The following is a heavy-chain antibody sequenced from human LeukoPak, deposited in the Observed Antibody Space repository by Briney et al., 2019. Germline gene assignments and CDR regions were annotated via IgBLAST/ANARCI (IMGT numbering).Heavy chain of an antibody. J-gene: IGHJ4*02. V-gene: IGHV4-59*01. Sequence: SETLSLTCTVSGGSISSYYWSWIRQAPGKGLEWIGYIYYSGSTNYNPSLKSRVTILVDTSKNQFSLKLSSLTAADTAVYYCARGRDLSYWGQGTLVTVSS. D-gene: IGHD2-21*01. CDR2: IYYSGST. CDR3: ARGRDLSY. CDR1: GGSISSYY.